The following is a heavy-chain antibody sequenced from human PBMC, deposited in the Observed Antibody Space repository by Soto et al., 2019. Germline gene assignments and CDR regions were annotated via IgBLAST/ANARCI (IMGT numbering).Heavy chain of an antibody. D-gene: IGHD6-6*01. CDR2: IHHSGST. Sequence: KVSETLSLTCSVYGASFSGYYWSWIRQSPGKGLEWIGEIHHSGSTHYNPSLKSRLTFSIDESQSQFYMMLTSVTAADTALYFCARGHSTSGYDSWGQGSLVTVSS. CDR1: GASFSGYY. J-gene: IGHJ4*02. V-gene: IGHV4-34*01. CDR3: ARGHSTSGYDS.